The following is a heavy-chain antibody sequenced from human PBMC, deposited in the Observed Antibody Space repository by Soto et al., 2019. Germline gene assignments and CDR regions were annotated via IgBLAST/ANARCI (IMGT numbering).Heavy chain of an antibody. D-gene: IGHD4-17*01. CDR2: ISFDGTKK. Sequence: SGGSLRLSCAASGFTFNIYALHWVRQAPGKGLEWVAVISFDGTKKYYSDSVKGRFTISRDNLKNTLYLHMNNLRVEDAALYFCAREDDYGYRYINYGLDVWGQGTMVTVSS. CDR1: GFTFNIYA. J-gene: IGHJ6*02. V-gene: IGHV3-30-3*01. CDR3: AREDDYGYRYINYGLDV.